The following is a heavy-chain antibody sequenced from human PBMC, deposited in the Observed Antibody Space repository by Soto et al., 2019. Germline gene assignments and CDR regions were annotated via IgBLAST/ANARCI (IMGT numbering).Heavy chain of an antibody. CDR1: GLSFSRSW. J-gene: IGHJ4*02. Sequence: GGSLRLSCVASGLSFSRSWMSWVRPAPGEGLKWVASISPDGRTTYYVDSVKGRFTISRDNAENSVYLQMNSLRAEDTAVFYCASLLGSVTTFDNWGQGTLVTVSS. V-gene: IGHV3-7*01. D-gene: IGHD1-1*01. CDR2: ISPDGRTT. CDR3: ASLLGSVTTFDN.